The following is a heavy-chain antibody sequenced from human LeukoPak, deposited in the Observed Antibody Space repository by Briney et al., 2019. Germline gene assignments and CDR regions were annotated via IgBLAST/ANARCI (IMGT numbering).Heavy chain of an antibody. D-gene: IGHD3-10*01. CDR2: INPNSGGT. CDR3: ARGRPYYYGSERWFDP. CDR1: GYTFTGYY. V-gene: IGHV1-2*02. Sequence: ASVKVSYKASGYTFTGYYMHWVRQAPGQGLEWMGWINPNSGGTNYAQKFQGRVTMTRDTSISTAYMELSRLRSDDTAVYYCARGRPYYYGSERWFDPWGQGTLVTVSS. J-gene: IGHJ5*02.